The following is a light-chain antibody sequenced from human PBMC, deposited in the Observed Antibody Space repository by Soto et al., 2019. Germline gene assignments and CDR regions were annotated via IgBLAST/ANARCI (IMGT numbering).Light chain of an antibody. CDR1: QSVSSSY. CDR2: GAS. V-gene: IGKV3-20*01. CDR3: QQYDISPWT. J-gene: IGKJ1*01. Sequence: EIVLTQSPCTLSLSPGERATLSCMSSQSVSSSYLAWYQHKPGQAPRLLIYGASNRATGIPDRFSGSGSGTDFTLTIIRLEPEDFAVYYCQQYDISPWTFGQGTKVDI.